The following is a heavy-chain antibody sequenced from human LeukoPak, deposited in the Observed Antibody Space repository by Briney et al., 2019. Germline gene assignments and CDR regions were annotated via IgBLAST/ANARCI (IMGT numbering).Heavy chain of an antibody. J-gene: IGHJ4*02. CDR2: ISSSSSTI. V-gene: IGHV3-48*01. CDR3: ARADPGYYYDSSGEFDY. CDR1: GFIFNKYW. D-gene: IGHD3-22*01. Sequence: PGGSLRLSCTASGFIFNKYWMSWVRQAPGKGLEWVSYISSSSSTIYYANSVKGRFTISRDNAKNSLYLQMNSLRAEDTAVYYCARADPGYYYDSSGEFDYWGQGTLVTVSS.